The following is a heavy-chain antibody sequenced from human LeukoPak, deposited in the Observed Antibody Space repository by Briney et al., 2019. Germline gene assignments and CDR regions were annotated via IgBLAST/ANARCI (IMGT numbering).Heavy chain of an antibody. CDR3: ARCGYAINYYYYYMDV. J-gene: IGHJ6*03. Sequence: SETLSLTCTVSGGSISSSTYYWGRIRQPPGKGLEWIGSIYYSGSTYYNPSLKSRVTISVDTSKKQFSLKLSSVTAADTAVYYCARCGYAINYYYYYMDVWGKGTTVTVSS. V-gene: IGHV4-39*07. CDR1: GGSISSSTYY. CDR2: IYYSGST. D-gene: IGHD2-8*01.